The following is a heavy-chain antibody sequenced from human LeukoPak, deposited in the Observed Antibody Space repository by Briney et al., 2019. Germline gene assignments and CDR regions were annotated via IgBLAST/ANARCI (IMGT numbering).Heavy chain of an antibody. CDR3: ARAPYSSGWYRGDNDY. CDR1: GFTFSRYS. V-gene: IGHV3-48*01. J-gene: IGHJ4*02. Sequence: GGSLRPSCAASGFTFSRYSMNWVRQAPGKGLEWVSYISSSSTIYYADSVKGRFTISRDNAKNSLYLQMNSLRAEDTAVYYCARAPYSSGWYRGDNDYWGQGTLVTVSS. CDR2: ISSSSTI. D-gene: IGHD6-19*01.